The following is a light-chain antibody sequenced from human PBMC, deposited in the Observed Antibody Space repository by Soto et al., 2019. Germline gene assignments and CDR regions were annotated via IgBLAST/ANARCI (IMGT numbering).Light chain of an antibody. CDR1: QSITSN. CDR2: GAS. J-gene: IGKJ5*01. Sequence: IVLTQSPGTLSLSPWESATLSCRASQSITSNYLAWYQQKPGQAPRLLIYGASTRATGIPARFSGSGSGTEFTLSISSLQSEDSAVYYCQQYNNWPPITFGQGTRLEIK. V-gene: IGKV3D-15*01. CDR3: QQYNNWPPIT.